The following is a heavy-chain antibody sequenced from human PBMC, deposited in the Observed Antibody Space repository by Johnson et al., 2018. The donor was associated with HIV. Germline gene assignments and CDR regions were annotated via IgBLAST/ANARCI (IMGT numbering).Heavy chain of an antibody. Sequence: QVQLVESGGGVVQPGRSLRLSCAASRFTFSYYGMNWVRQAPGKGLEWVSVIYSGGSTYYADSVKGRFTISRDNSKNTLYLQMNSLRAEDTAVYYCAKDTGGNSGSDAFDIWGQGTMVTVSS. V-gene: IGHV3-NL1*01. CDR3: AKDTGGNSGSDAFDI. D-gene: IGHD4-23*01. CDR1: RFTFSYYG. CDR2: IYSGGST. J-gene: IGHJ3*02.